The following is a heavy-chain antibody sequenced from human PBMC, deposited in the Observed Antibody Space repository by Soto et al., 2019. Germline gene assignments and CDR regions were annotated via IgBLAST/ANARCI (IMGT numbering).Heavy chain of an antibody. CDR1: GGSVSSGLSY. J-gene: IGHJ3*01. D-gene: IGHD2-15*01. Sequence: QVQLQESGPGLVKPSETLSLTCTVSGGSVSSGLSYWGWIRQPPGQGLVWIGNIYYSGSTKYNPSLKGRVTISVDTSKNQFSLKLSSVTAADTAVFYCVRQYSADCTGGTCFHAFDFWGQGIMVTVSS. CDR3: VRQYSADCTGGTCFHAFDF. V-gene: IGHV4-61*01. CDR2: IYYSGST.